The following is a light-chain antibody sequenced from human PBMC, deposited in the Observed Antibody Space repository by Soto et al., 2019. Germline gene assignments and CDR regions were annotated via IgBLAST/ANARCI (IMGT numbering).Light chain of an antibody. CDR2: SNT. CDR1: SSNIGHNY. J-gene: IGLJ3*02. V-gene: IGLV1-47*02. Sequence: QSVLTQPPSASGTPGQKVTISCSGASSNIGHNYVSWYQQFPGAAPKLLIYSNTQRPSGVPDRFSGSKSGTSASRAISGLRSEDEADYYCAAWDDSLRGVFGGGTTLTVL. CDR3: AAWDDSLRGV.